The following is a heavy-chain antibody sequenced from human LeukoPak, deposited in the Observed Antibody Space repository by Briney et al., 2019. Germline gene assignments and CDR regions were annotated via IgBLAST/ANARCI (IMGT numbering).Heavy chain of an antibody. CDR2: IYYSGST. Sequence: PSETLSLTCTVSGGSTSSYYWSWIRQPPGKGLEWIGYIYYSGSTNYNPSLKSRVTISVDTSKNQFSLKLSSVTAADTAVYYCARQRRDSSGYYLGNNWFDPWGQGTLVTVSS. CDR1: GGSTSSYY. D-gene: IGHD3-22*01. V-gene: IGHV4-59*08. J-gene: IGHJ5*02. CDR3: ARQRRDSSGYYLGNNWFDP.